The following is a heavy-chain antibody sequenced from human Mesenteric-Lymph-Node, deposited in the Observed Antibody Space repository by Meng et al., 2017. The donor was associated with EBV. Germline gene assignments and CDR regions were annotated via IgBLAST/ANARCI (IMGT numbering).Heavy chain of an antibody. CDR1: GGATSSDN. V-gene: IGHV4-39*01. Sequence: QRQQQESGLGLVKSTETLSPTCTIHGGATSSDNWAWSRQPPGKGLEWIGDTGTSYYNPPLKNRVTISVDTSNQFSLKLSSVTAADTAVYYCARRLHYYGSLGSWGQGTLVTVSS. D-gene: IGHD3-10*01. CDR2: TGTS. CDR3: ARRLHYYGSLGS. J-gene: IGHJ4*02.